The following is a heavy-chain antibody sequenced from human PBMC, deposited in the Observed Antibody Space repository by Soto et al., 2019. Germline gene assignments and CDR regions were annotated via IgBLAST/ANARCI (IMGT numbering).Heavy chain of an antibody. Sequence: ASVKVSCKTSGYTFTSYGISWVRQAPGQGLEWMGWINPYNGNTNYAQKLQGRVTMTTDTSTSTAYMELRSLRSDDTAVYYCAREPVAGIWFDPWGQGTXVTVSS. CDR2: INPYNGNT. J-gene: IGHJ5*02. D-gene: IGHD6-19*01. CDR1: GYTFTSYG. V-gene: IGHV1-18*01. CDR3: AREPVAGIWFDP.